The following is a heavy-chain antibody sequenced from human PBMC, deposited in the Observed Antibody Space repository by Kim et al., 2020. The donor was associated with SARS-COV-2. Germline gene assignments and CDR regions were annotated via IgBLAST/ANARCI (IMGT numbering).Heavy chain of an antibody. J-gene: IGHJ4*02. V-gene: IGHV4-39*01. CDR2: IYYSGST. D-gene: IGHD3-22*01. Sequence: SETLSLTCTVSGGSISSSSYYWGWIRQPPGKGLEWIGSIYYSGSTYYNPSLKSRVTISVDTSKYQFSLKLSSVTAADTAVYYCARHPNYYDSSGHNGPDYWGQGTLVTVSS. CDR3: ARHPNYYDSSGHNGPDY. CDR1: GGSISSSSYY.